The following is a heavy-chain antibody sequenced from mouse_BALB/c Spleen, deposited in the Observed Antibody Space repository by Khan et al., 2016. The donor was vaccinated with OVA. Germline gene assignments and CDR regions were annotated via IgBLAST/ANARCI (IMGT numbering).Heavy chain of an antibody. V-gene: IGHV1-85*01. J-gene: IGHJ4*01. CDR2: IFPGDGST. Sequence: QVQLQQSGAELVTPGASVKLSCKASGYTFTRYDINWVRQRPEQGLEWMGWIFPGDGSTKYNEKFKAKATLTTDKYSSTAYMQLSRLTSEDSAVYIGARRRGTKDNWGQGTSVTGSS. CDR1: GYTFTRYD. CDR3: ARRRGTKDN.